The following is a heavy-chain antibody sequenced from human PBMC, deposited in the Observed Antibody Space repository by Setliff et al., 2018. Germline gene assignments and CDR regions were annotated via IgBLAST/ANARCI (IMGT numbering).Heavy chain of an antibody. CDR2: IYPGDSDT. D-gene: IGHD2-21*02. V-gene: IGHV5-51*01. CDR3: ARRGWGSSSGDCYSPKGCYYYYMDV. CDR1: GYTFTNYW. Sequence: GESLKISCQGSGYTFTNYWIGWVRQMPGKGLEWMGIIYPGDSDTRYSPSFQGQVTISADKSINTAYLQWSSLKASDTATYYCARRGWGSSSGDCYSPKGCYYYYMDVWGKGTTVTVSS. J-gene: IGHJ6*03.